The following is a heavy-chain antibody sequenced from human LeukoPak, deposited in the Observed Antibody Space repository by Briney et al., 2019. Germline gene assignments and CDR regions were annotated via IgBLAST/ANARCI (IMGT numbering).Heavy chain of an antibody. CDR2: ISYDGSNK. D-gene: IGHD2-2*02. CDR1: GFTFSSYA. Sequence: GGSLRLSCAASGFTFSSYAMHWVRQAPGKGLEWVAVISYDGSNKYYADSAKGRFTISRDNSKNTLYLQMNSLRAEDTAVYYCARAGYCSSTSCYTFDYWGQGTLVTVSS. CDR3: ARAGYCSSTSCYTFDY. V-gene: IGHV3-30-3*01. J-gene: IGHJ4*02.